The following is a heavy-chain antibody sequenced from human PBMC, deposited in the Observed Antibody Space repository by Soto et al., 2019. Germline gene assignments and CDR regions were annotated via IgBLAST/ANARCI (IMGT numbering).Heavy chain of an antibody. V-gene: IGHV4-59*01. J-gene: IGHJ4*02. D-gene: IGHD5-18*01. CDR2: IYYSGST. CDR3: ARFPRGYSYGHFDY. CDR1: GGSISSYY. Sequence: SETLSLTCTVFGGSISSYYWSWIRQPPGKGLEWIGYIYYSGSTNYNPSLKSRVTISVDTSKNQFSLKLSSVTAADTAVYYCARFPRGYSYGHFDYWGQGTLVTVS.